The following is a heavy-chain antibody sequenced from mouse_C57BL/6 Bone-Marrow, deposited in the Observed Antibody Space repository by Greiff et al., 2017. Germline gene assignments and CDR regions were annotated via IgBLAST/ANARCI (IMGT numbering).Heavy chain of an antibody. CDR3: ARRDGSSLYNAMDY. Sequence: VQLKESGAELARPGASVKLSCKASGYTFTSYGISWVKQRTGQGLEWIGELYPRSGNTSSTEKFKGKATLTADKYSSTSYMDLRSLTSEDSAVYFGARRDGSSLYNAMDYWGQGTSVTVSS. V-gene: IGHV1-81*01. CDR1: GYTFTSYG. J-gene: IGHJ4*01. D-gene: IGHD1-1*01. CDR2: LYPRSGNT.